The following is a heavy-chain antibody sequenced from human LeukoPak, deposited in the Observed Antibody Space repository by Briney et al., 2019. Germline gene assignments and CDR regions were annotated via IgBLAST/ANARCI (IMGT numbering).Heavy chain of an antibody. CDR1: GYTLTELP. Sequence: ASVKVSCKVSGYTLTELPMHWVRQAPGKGLEWMGGFDPEDGETIYAQKFQGRVTMTEDTSTDTAYMELSSLRSEDTAVYYCATDSEVKLAFDYWGQGTLVTVSS. J-gene: IGHJ4*02. D-gene: IGHD2-21*01. V-gene: IGHV1-24*01. CDR3: ATDSEVKLAFDY. CDR2: FDPEDGET.